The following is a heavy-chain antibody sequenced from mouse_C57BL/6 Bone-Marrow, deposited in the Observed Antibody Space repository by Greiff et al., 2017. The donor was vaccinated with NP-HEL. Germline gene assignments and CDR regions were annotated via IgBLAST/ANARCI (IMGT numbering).Heavy chain of an antibody. J-gene: IGHJ2*01. CDR1: GFTFSSYT. CDR3: ARGDGY. Sequence: EVKLMESGGGLVKPGGSLKLSCAASGFTFSSYTMSWVRQTPEKRLEWVATISGGGSYTYYPDNVKGRFTISRDNAKNNLYLQMSHLKSEDTAMYYCARGDGYWGQGTTLTVSS. V-gene: IGHV5-4*03. CDR2: ISGGGSYT.